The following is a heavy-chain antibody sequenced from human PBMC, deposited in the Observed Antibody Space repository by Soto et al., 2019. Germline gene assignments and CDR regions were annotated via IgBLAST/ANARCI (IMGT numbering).Heavy chain of an antibody. Sequence: ASVKVSCKASGGTFSSYAISWVRQAPGQGLEWMGRIIPILGIANYAQKFQGRVTITADKSTSTAYMELSSLRSEDTAVYYCARGSNDYGDYREYFQHWGQGTLVTVSS. CDR3: ARGSNDYGDYREYFQH. J-gene: IGHJ1*01. CDR2: IIPILGIA. V-gene: IGHV1-69*04. D-gene: IGHD4-17*01. CDR1: GGTFSSYA.